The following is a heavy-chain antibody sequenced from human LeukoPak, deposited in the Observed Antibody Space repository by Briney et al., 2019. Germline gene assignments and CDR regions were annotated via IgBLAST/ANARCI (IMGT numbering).Heavy chain of an antibody. V-gene: IGHV1-2*02. Sequence: ASVKVSCKASGYTFTGYYMHWVRQAPGQGLDWMGWINPNSGGTNYAQKFQGRVTMTRDTSTSTVYMELSSLRSEDTAMYYCARDLKSSASLEDWGQGALVTVSS. CDR1: GYTFTGYY. D-gene: IGHD3-22*01. CDR3: ARDLKSSASLED. J-gene: IGHJ4*02. CDR2: INPNSGGT.